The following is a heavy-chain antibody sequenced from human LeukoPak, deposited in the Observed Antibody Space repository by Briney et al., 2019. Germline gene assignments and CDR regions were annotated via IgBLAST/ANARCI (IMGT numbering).Heavy chain of an antibody. V-gene: IGHV3-48*03. CDR3: ARFVDTAMVMGAFDI. J-gene: IGHJ3*02. D-gene: IGHD5-18*01. CDR2: ISSSGSTI. Sequence: GGSLRLSCAASGFTFSSYEMNWVRQAPGKGLEWVSYISSSGSTIYYADSVKGRFTISRDSAKNSLYLQMNSLRAEDTAVYYCARFVDTAMVMGAFDIWGQGTMVTVSS. CDR1: GFTFSSYE.